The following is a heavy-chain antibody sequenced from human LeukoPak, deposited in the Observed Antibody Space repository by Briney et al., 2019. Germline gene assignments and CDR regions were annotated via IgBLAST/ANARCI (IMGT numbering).Heavy chain of an antibody. J-gene: IGHJ3*02. CDR2: IYYSGST. V-gene: IGHV4-59*01. CDR1: GGSISSYY. D-gene: IGHD6-19*01. Sequence: PSETLSLTCTVSGGSISSYYWSWIRQPPGKGLEWLGYIYYSGSTNYNPSLKSRVTISVDTSKNQFSLKLSSVTAADTAVYYCARVPEWDSSGWDRAFDIWGQGTMVTVSS. CDR3: ARVPEWDSSGWDRAFDI.